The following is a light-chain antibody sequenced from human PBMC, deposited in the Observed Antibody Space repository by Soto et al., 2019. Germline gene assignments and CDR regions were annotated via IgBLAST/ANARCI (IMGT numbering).Light chain of an antibody. J-gene: IGLJ2*01. Sequence: QSVLTQQPSVSGTPGQTVIISCSGSTSNIGSNTVSWYRQVPGTAPEVLIYTNNQSPSGVSDRFSGSKSGTSASLAIRGLQSDDEADYYCATWDDSLHGLLFGGGTKVTVL. CDR3: ATWDDSLHGLL. V-gene: IGLV1-44*01. CDR1: TSNIGSNT. CDR2: TNN.